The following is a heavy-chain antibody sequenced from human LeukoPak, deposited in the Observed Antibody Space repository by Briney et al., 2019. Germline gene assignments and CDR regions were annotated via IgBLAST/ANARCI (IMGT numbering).Heavy chain of an antibody. D-gene: IGHD3-16*01. J-gene: IGHJ3*02. CDR1: GGSISSYF. Sequence: PSETLSLTCTVSGGSISSYFWSWIRQPPGKWLEWIGYVYYSGSTNYDPSLKSRVTISVDTSKKQFSLKLSSATAADTAVYYCARVLDLSKRGLDAFDIWGQGTMVTVSS. CDR3: ARVLDLSKRGLDAFDI. V-gene: IGHV4-59*01. CDR2: VYYSGST.